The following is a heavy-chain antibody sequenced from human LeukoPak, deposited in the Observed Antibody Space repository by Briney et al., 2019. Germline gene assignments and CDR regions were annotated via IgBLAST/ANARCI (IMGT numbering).Heavy chain of an antibody. J-gene: IGHJ6*02. CDR1: GYTFTSYS. V-gene: IGHV1-18*01. D-gene: IGHD2-2*01. CDR3: ARDPHIVVVPAAIRYYYYGMDV. CDR2: ISAYNGNT. Sequence: ASVTVSCKASGYTFTSYSISWVRQAPGQGLEWMGWISAYNGNTNYAQKLQGRVTMTTDTSTSTAYMELRSLRSDDTAVYYCARDPHIVVVPAAIRYYYYGMDVWGQGTTVTVSS.